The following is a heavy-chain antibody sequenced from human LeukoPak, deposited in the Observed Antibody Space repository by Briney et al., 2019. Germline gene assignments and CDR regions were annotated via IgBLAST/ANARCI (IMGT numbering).Heavy chain of an antibody. J-gene: IGHJ4*02. CDR2: IRYDGSNK. CDR1: GLPFSSYG. V-gene: IGHV3-30*02. Sequence: PGGSLRLSCPASGLPFSSYGMHWVRQAPGKGLEWVAFIRYDGSNKYYADSVKGRFTISRDNSKSTLYLQMNSLRAEDTAVYYCAKTSNYYDSSGYIYFDYWGQGTLVTVPS. D-gene: IGHD3-22*01. CDR3: AKTSNYYDSSGYIYFDY.